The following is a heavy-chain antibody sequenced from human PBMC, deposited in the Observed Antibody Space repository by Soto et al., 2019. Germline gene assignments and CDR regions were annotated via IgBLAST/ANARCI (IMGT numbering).Heavy chain of an antibody. CDR2: VSPPFRTS. Sequence: QVQLVQSGAEVKKPGSSVKVSCKTSGVSFNNNGIGWVRKAPGHGLECMGGVSPPFRTSNYARKFQGRISITADASTGTVNMELSSLTSEDTAQYYCARVLYYGSGSYSPYGMDVWGQGTTVTVSS. CDR3: ARVLYYGSGSYSPYGMDV. D-gene: IGHD3-10*01. V-gene: IGHV1-69*01. J-gene: IGHJ6*02. CDR1: GVSFNNNG.